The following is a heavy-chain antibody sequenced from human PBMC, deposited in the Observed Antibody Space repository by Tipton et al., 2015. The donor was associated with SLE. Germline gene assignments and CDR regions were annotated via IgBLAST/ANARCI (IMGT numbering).Heavy chain of an antibody. CDR2: IKSKTHGGTT. Sequence: GSLRLSCAASGFTFSNAWMSWVRQAPEKGLEWVGHIKSKTHGGTTDYAEPVKGRFTISRDDSKNTLYLQMNSLTTEDTAVYYCARAYGSGSRYYYYYYMDVWGKGTTVTVSS. CDR3: ARAYGSGSRYYYYYYMDV. V-gene: IGHV3-15*01. CDR1: GFTFSNAW. D-gene: IGHD3-10*01. J-gene: IGHJ6*03.